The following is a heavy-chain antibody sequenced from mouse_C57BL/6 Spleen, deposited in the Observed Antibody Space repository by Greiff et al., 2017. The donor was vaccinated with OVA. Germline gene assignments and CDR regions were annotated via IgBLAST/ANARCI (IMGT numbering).Heavy chain of an antibody. D-gene: IGHD2-1*01. J-gene: IGHJ1*03. Sequence: VQLQQSGPELVKPGASVKIPCKASGYTFTHYNMDWVKQSHGKSLEWIGDINPNNGGTIYNQKFKGKSTLTVDKSSSTAYMELRSLTSEDTAVYYCARLRGNSWYFDVWGTGTTVTVSS. CDR3: ARLRGNSWYFDV. CDR2: INPNNGGT. CDR1: GYTFTHYN. V-gene: IGHV1-18*01.